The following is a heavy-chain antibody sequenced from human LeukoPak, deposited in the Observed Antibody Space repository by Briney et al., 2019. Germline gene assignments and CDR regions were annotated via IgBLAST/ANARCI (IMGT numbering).Heavy chain of an antibody. D-gene: IGHD3-10*01. V-gene: IGHV1-2*02. Sequence: ASVKVSCKASGYTFTGYYMHWVRQAPGQGLELKGWINPNSGGTNYAQKFQGRVTMTRDTSISTAYMELSRLRSDDTAVYYCARDLTLTMVRGVIIPALGYWGQGTLVTVSS. CDR2: INPNSGGT. J-gene: IGHJ4*02. CDR3: ARDLTLTMVRGVIIPALGY. CDR1: GYTFTGYY.